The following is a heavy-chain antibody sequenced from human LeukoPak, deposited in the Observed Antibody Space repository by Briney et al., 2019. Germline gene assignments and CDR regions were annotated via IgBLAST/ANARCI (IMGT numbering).Heavy chain of an antibody. CDR2: ISAYNGNT. D-gene: IGHD2-2*01. CDR1: GYTFTSYG. V-gene: IGHV1-18*01. CDR3: ARDPLGYCSSTSRQSYYYYMDV. J-gene: IGHJ6*03. Sequence: ASVKVSCKASGYTFTSYGISWVRQAPGQGLEWMGWISAYNGNTNYAQKLQGRVTMTTDTSTSTAYMELRSLRSDDTAVYYCARDPLGYCSSTSRQSYYYYMDVWGKGTTVTVSS.